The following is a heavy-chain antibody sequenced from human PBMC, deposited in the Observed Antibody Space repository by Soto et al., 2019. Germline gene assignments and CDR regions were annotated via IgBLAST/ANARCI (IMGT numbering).Heavy chain of an antibody. CDR1: GFTFTSSA. J-gene: IGHJ5*01. Sequence: SVKVSCKASGFTFTSSAVQWVRQARGQRLEWIGWIVVGSGNTNYAQKFQERVTITRDMSTSTAYMELNSLRAEDTAVYYCARDCPGSSTTCYGNEWFDSWGQGTLVTVSS. V-gene: IGHV1-58*01. CDR3: ARDCPGSSTTCYGNEWFDS. CDR2: IVVGSGNT. D-gene: IGHD2-2*01.